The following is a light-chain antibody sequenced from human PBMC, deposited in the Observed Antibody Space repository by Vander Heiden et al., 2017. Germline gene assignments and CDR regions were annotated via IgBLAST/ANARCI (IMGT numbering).Light chain of an antibody. V-gene: IGKV3-11*01. J-gene: IGKJ2*01. Sequence: EILLPKSPAPRALAPGERATRSCRASQSISADLAWYQQKPGQAPRLLIYDASNRATGIPARFSGSGSGTDFTLTISNLEPEDFAVYYCQQRNSWPRTFGQGTKVEI. CDR3: QQRNSWPRT. CDR1: QSISAD. CDR2: DAS.